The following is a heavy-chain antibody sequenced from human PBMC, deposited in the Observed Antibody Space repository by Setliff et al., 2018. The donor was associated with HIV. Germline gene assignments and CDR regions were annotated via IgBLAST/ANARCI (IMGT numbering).Heavy chain of an antibody. J-gene: IGHJ4*02. V-gene: IGHV3-21*01. CDR3: ARRYSSSSTGFDY. Sequence: LRLSCAASGFTFSSYSMNWVRQAPGKGLEWVSSISSSSSYIYYADSVKGRFTISRDNAKNSLYLQMNSLRAEDTAVYYCARRYSSSSTGFDYWGQGTLVTDSS. CDR1: GFTFSSYS. D-gene: IGHD6-6*01. CDR2: ISSSSSYI.